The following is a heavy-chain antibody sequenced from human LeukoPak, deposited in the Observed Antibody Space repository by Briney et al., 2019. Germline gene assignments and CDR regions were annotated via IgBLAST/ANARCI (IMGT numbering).Heavy chain of an antibody. CDR2: INSDGSST. Sequence: GGSLRLSCAASGFTFSSYWMHWVRQAPGKGLVWVSRINSDGSSTSYADSVKGRFTISRDNSKNTLYLQMNSLRAEDTAVYYCARDLYSSSPGYYYYYYMDVWGKGTTVTVSS. V-gene: IGHV3-74*01. D-gene: IGHD6-6*01. CDR1: GFTFSSYW. CDR3: ARDLYSSSPGYYYYYYMDV. J-gene: IGHJ6*03.